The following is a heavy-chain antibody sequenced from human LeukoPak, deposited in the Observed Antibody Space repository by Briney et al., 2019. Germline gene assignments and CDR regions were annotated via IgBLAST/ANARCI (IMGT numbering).Heavy chain of an antibody. CDR3: ARGRGSSTSSLYFDY. CDR1: GGTFSRYT. CDR2: ISPLFGSA. Sequence: ASVKVSCKASGGTFSRYTLNWVRQAPGQGLEWMGGISPLFGSAKYAQKFQGRVTITTDESTSTAYMELSSLRSEDTAVYYCARGRGSSTSSLYFDYWGQGTLVTVSS. J-gene: IGHJ4*02. V-gene: IGHV1-69*05. D-gene: IGHD1-26*01.